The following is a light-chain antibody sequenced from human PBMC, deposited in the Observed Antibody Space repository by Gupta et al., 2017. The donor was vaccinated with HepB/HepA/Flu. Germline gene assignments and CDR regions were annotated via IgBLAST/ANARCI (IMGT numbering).Light chain of an antibody. Sequence: QSVLTQPPSVSAAPGQRVTISCTGSSSNIGAGFDIHWYQQPPGTAPKLLIYGNRNRPSGVPERFSGSKSGTSASLAITGLQAEDAADYYCQSYDSRRSAWVFGGGTKLAVL. CDR3: QSYDSRRSAWV. CDR1: SSNIGAGFD. V-gene: IGLV1-40*01. J-gene: IGLJ3*02. CDR2: GNR.